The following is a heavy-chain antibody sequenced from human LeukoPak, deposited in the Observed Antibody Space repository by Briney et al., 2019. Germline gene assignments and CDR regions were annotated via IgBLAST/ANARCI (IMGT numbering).Heavy chain of an antibody. CDR2: IIPIFGTA. J-gene: IGHJ4*02. CDR1: GGTFSSYA. V-gene: IGHV1-69*13. Sequence: SVKVSCKASGGTFSSYAISWVRQAPGQGLEWMGGIIPIFGTANYAQKFQGRVTITADESTSTAYMELSSLRSEDTAVYYCAKPPYGSGSSPNYFDYWGQGTLVTVSS. CDR3: AKPPYGSGSSPNYFDY. D-gene: IGHD3-10*01.